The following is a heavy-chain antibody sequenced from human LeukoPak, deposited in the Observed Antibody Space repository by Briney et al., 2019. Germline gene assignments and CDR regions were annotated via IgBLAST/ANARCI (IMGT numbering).Heavy chain of an antibody. Sequence: ASVKVSCKASGYTFTGYYMHWVRQAPGQGLEWMGRINPNSGGTNYAQKFQGRVTMTRDTSISTAYMELSRLRSDDTAVYYCASDGAYSSSWYTYYYMDVWGKGTTVTVSS. V-gene: IGHV1-2*06. D-gene: IGHD6-13*01. CDR1: GYTFTGYY. J-gene: IGHJ6*03. CDR3: ASDGAYSSSWYTYYYMDV. CDR2: INPNSGGT.